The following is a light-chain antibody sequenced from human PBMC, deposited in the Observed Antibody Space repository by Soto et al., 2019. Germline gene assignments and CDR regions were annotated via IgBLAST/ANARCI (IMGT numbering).Light chain of an antibody. CDR3: SSYTSSSTSV. CDR1: SSDVGAYNS. CDR2: DVS. V-gene: IGLV2-14*01. J-gene: IGLJ1*01. Sequence: QSALTQPASVSGSPGQSITISCTGTSSDVGAYNSVFWFQQHPGKAPKLIISDVSSRPSGVSTRFSGSKSGNTASLTISGLQAEDEADYYCSSYTSSSTSVFGTGTKLTVL.